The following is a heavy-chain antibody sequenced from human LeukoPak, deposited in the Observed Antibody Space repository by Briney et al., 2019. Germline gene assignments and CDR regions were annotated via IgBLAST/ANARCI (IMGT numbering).Heavy chain of an antibody. CDR3: ARHQGPKLYYMDV. CDR1: GGFISSSSYY. J-gene: IGHJ6*03. Sequence: SQTLSLTCTVSGGFISSSSYYWGWIRQPPGKGLEWIGSINYSGSTYYYPSLKSRVTVSVDTSKNQFSLKLSSVTAVDTAVYYCARHQGPKLYYMDVWGKGTTVTISS. CDR2: INYSGST. V-gene: IGHV4-39*01.